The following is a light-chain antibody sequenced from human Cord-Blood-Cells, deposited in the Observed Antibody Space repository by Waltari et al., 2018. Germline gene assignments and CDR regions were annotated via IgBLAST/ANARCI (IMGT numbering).Light chain of an antibody. V-gene: IGLV2-14*01. CDR3: SSYTSSSSNYV. CDR1: SSDVGGYNY. CDR2: DVS. Sequence: QSALTQPASVSGSPGQSITISCTGTSSDVGGYNYVSWYQQHPGKAPKLMIYDVSNRPSGVSNRFSGSKSGNTASLTISGPQAEDEADYYCSSYTSSSSNYVFGTGTKVTVL. J-gene: IGLJ1*01.